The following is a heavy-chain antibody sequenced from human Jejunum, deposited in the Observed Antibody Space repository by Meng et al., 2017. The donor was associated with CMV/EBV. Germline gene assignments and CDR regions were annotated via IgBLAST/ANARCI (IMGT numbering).Heavy chain of an antibody. CDR2: FYSSDTY. CDR1: GGSINNYY. D-gene: IGHD1-26*01. J-gene: IGHJ4*02. CDR3: ARGPGASTREGFDH. V-gene: IGHV4-4*07. Sequence: QVKPRGSGPGQVKPSETLSLTCTVAGGSINNYYWSWIRQSAGKGLEWIGRFYSSDTYNYHPSLNSRVTMSLDTSKKQFSLILSSVTAADTARYYCARGPGASTREGFDHWGLGTLVTVSS.